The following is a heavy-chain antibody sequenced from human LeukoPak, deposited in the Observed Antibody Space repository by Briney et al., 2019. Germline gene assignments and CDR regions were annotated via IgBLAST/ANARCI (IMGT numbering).Heavy chain of an antibody. J-gene: IGHJ3*02. CDR2: IYTSGST. CDR3: ARVLRLTSGDHDAFDI. D-gene: IGHD7-27*01. Sequence: SETLSLTCTVSGGSISSYYWSWIRQPAGKGLEWIGRIYTSGSTNYNPSLKSRVTMSVDTSKNQFSLKLSSVTAADTAVYYCARVLRLTSGDHDAFDIWGQGTMVTVSS. CDR1: GGSISSYY. V-gene: IGHV4-4*07.